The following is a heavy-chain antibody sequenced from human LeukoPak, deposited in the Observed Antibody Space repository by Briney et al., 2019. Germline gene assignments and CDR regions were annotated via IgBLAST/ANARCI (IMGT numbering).Heavy chain of an antibody. D-gene: IGHD2-2*01. Sequence: PGGSLRLSCAASGFTFDDYGMSWVRQAPGKGLECVSDINWNGGSTGYADSVKGRFTISRDNAKNSLYLQMNSLRAEDTALYYCARDRNIVVVPAASAYWFDPWGQGTLVTVSS. V-gene: IGHV3-20*04. J-gene: IGHJ5*02. CDR2: INWNGGST. CDR3: ARDRNIVVVPAASAYWFDP. CDR1: GFTFDDYG.